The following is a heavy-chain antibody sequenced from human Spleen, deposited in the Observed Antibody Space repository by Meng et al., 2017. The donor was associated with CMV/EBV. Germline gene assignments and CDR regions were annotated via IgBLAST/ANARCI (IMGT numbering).Heavy chain of an antibody. V-gene: IGHV4-38-2*02. Sequence: GSLRLSCTVSNYSISSGYYWGWIRQPPGKGLEWIGNIYHSGSTYYSPSLKSRVTISVDTSKNQFSLRLTSVTAADTAVYYCARDSGGWDLDYWGQGTLVTVSS. CDR2: IYHSGST. D-gene: IGHD6-19*01. CDR1: NYSISSGYY. CDR3: ARDSGGWDLDY. J-gene: IGHJ4*02.